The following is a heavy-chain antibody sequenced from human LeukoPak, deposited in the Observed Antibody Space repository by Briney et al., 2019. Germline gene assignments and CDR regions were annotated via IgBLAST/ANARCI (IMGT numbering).Heavy chain of an antibody. CDR2: ISSSSSTI. CDR3: ARDRLYYYDSSADDAFDI. V-gene: IGHV3-48*04. Sequence: GGSLRLSCAASGFTFSSYSMNWVRQAPGKGLEWVSYISSSSSTIYYADSVKGRFTISRDNAKNSPYLQMNSLRAEDTAVYYCARDRLYYYDSSADDAFDIWGQGTMVTVSS. D-gene: IGHD3-22*01. CDR1: GFTFSSYS. J-gene: IGHJ3*02.